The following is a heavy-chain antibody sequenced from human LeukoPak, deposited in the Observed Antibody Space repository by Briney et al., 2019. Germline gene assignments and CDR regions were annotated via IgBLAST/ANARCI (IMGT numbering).Heavy chain of an antibody. Sequence: GASVKVSCKASGYTFTNYDINWVRQATGQGLEWMGWMNPNSGNTGYAQKFQGRVTMTRDTSISTAYMELSRLRSDDTAVYYCARSKIAVAGDYWGQGTLVTVSS. CDR1: GYTFTNYD. D-gene: IGHD6-19*01. CDR3: ARSKIAVAGDY. V-gene: IGHV1-8*01. CDR2: MNPNSGNT. J-gene: IGHJ4*02.